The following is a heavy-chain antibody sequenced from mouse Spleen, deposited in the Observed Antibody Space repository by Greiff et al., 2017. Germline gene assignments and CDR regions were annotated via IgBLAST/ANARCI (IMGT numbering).Heavy chain of an antibody. J-gene: IGHJ3*01. D-gene: IGHD1-1*01. V-gene: IGHV5-9*01. CDR2: ISSGGGNT. CDR1: GFTFSSYA. Sequence: DVMLVESGGGLVKLGGSLKLSCAASGFTFSSYAMSWVRQTPEKRLEWVATISSGGGNTYYPDSVKGRFTISRDNAKNTLYLQMSSLKSEDTAMYYCARQEGSSPWFAYWGQGTLVTVSA. CDR3: ARQEGSSPWFAY.